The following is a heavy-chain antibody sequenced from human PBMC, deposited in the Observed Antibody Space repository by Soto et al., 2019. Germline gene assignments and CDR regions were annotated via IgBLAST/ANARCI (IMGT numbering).Heavy chain of an antibody. V-gene: IGHV3-66*01. Sequence: EVRLVESGGGLVQPGGSLRLSCAASGVTVGNNYMSWVRQAPGKGLEWVSLTYSGGDTRYADSVKGRFTMSRVSTKNTVYLQMDRLRAEETAVYFCARNVPVTALGYWGQGSLVTVSS. D-gene: IGHD4-17*01. CDR3: ARNVPVTALGY. J-gene: IGHJ4*02. CDR2: TYSGGDT. CDR1: GVTVGNNY.